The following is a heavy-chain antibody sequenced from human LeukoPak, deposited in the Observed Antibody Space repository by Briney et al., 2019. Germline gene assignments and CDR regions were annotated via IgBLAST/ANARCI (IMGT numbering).Heavy chain of an antibody. Sequence: PGGYLRLSCAASGFTFSSYSMNWARQAPGKGLEWVSSISSSSSYIYYADSVKGRFTISRDNAKNSLYLQMNSLRAEDTAVYYCARGEYCGGDCYSDWGQGTLVTVSS. CDR3: ARGEYCGGDCYSD. J-gene: IGHJ4*02. D-gene: IGHD2-21*02. V-gene: IGHV3-21*01. CDR1: GFTFSSYS. CDR2: ISSSSSYI.